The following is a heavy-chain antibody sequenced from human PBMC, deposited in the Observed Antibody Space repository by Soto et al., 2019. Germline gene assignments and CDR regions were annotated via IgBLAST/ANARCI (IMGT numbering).Heavy chain of an antibody. Sequence: QVQLQESGPGLVKPSQTLSLTCTVSGGSISSGGYYWSWLRQHPGKGLEWIGYIYYSGSTYYNPSLKSRVTISVDTSKNQFSLKLSSVTAADTAVYYCARSRQDYYGSGSYFWYFDLWGRGTLVTVAS. V-gene: IGHV4-31*03. J-gene: IGHJ2*01. D-gene: IGHD3-10*01. CDR2: IYYSGST. CDR3: ARSRQDYYGSGSYFWYFDL. CDR1: GGSISSGGYY.